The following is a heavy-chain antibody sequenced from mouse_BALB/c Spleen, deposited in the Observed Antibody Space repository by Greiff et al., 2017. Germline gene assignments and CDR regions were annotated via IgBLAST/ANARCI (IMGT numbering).Heavy chain of an antibody. CDR1: GYSFTSYY. Sequence: VQLQQSGPELMKPGASVKISCKASGYSFTSYYMHWVKQSHGKSLEWIGYIDPFNGGTSYNQKFKGKATLTVDKSSSTAYMHLSSLTSEDSAVYYGARSYYGSSFDYWGQGTTLTVSS. J-gene: IGHJ2*01. CDR3: ARSYYGSSFDY. D-gene: IGHD1-1*01. V-gene: IGHV1S135*01. CDR2: IDPFNGGT.